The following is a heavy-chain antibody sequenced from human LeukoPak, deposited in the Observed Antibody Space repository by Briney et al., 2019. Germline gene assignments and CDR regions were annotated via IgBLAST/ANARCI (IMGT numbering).Heavy chain of an antibody. V-gene: IGHV3-33*01. D-gene: IGHD2-2*01. CDR3: ARAHPYCSSTSCYYFDY. J-gene: IGHJ4*02. Sequence: GGSLRLSCAASGFTFSSYGMHWVRQAPVKGLEWVAVIWYDGSNKYYADSVKGRFTISRDNSKNTLYLQMNSLRAEDTAVYYCARAHPYCSSTSCYYFDYWGQGTLVTVSS. CDR1: GFTFSSYG. CDR2: IWYDGSNK.